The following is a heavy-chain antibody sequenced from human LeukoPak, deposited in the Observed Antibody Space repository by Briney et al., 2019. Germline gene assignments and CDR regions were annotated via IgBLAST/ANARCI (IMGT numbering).Heavy chain of an antibody. V-gene: IGHV3-23*01. CDR1: VFTFISYS. CDR2: ISVSVGST. J-gene: IGHJ5*02. Sequence: GGSLTLSFAASVFTFISYSMSWIRQAPGKGLMSFSAISVSVGSTYYADSVKRRFTISRDNSKNTLYLQMNSLRAEDTALYYCAKEASCSSDSCSNWLDPWGQGALVTVSS. CDR3: AKEASCSSDSCSNWLDP. D-gene: IGHD2-2*01.